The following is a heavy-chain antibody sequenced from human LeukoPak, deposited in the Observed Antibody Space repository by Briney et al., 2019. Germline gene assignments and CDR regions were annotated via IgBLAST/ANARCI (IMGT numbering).Heavy chain of an antibody. J-gene: IGHJ4*02. V-gene: IGHV3-23*01. Sequence: GGSLRLSCAASGFTFSSYAMSWVRQAPGKGLEWVSAISGSGGSTYYADSVKGRFTISRDNSKNTLYLQMNSLRAEDTAVYYCAKIRYDYGDYRVGYFDYWGQGTLVTVSS. CDR2: ISGSGGST. CDR3: AKIRYDYGDYRVGYFDY. CDR1: GFTFSSYA. D-gene: IGHD4-17*01.